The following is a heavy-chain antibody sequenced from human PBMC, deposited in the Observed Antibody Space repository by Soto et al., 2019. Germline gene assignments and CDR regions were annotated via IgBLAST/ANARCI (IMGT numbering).Heavy chain of an antibody. CDR1: GGSFSGYY. CDR2: INHSGST. D-gene: IGHD1-1*01. J-gene: IGHJ3*02. Sequence: SETLSLTCAVYGGSFSGYYLSWIRQPPGKGLEWIGEINHSGSTNYNPSLKSRVTISVDTSKNQFSLKLSSVTAADTAVYYCARGRYNWNDRVAAFDIWGQGTMVTVSS. V-gene: IGHV4-34*01. CDR3: ARGRYNWNDRVAAFDI.